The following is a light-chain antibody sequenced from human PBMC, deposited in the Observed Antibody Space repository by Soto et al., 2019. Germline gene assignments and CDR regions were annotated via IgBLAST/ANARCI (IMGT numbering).Light chain of an antibody. CDR1: QSVSSY. V-gene: IGKV3-11*01. CDR2: DAS. CDR3: QQRTNKFWT. J-gene: IGKJ1*01. Sequence: EIVLTQSPATLSLSPGERATLSCRASQSVSSYLAWYQQKPGQAPRLLIYDASTRATGIPARFSGSGSGTDVTLTISSLEPEDFAVYYCQQRTNKFWTFGQGTKVEIK.